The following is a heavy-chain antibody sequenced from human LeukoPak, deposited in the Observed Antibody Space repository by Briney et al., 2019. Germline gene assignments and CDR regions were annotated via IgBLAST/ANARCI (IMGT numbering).Heavy chain of an antibody. V-gene: IGHV3-23*01. CDR2: ISSSGSGGNT. CDR3: ARNGYSSSWYRN. CDR1: GVTLCTYA. J-gene: IGHJ4*02. D-gene: IGHD6-13*01. Sequence: GGSLRLSCAASGVTLCTYAMSWARQAPGKGLEWVSGISSSGSGGNTYYADSVKGRFTISRDNSKNTLYLQMNSLRAEDTAVYYCARNGYSSSWYRNWGQGTLVTVSS.